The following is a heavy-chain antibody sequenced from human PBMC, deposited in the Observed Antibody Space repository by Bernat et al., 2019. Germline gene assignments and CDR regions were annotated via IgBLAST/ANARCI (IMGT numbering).Heavy chain of an antibody. J-gene: IGHJ4*02. CDR1: GFTFVDYA. D-gene: IGHD5-12*01. V-gene: IGHV3-9*01. Sequence: EVQLVESGGGLVQPGRSLRLSCAASGFTFVDYAMHWVRHAPGKGREGVAGISWNSGSIGYADSVKGRFTISRDNSKNSLYLPMNSLRAEDTVLYYCANDMVASSYDFEESYFDYWGQGTLVTVSS. CDR2: ISWNSGSI. CDR3: ANDMVASSYDFEESYFDY.